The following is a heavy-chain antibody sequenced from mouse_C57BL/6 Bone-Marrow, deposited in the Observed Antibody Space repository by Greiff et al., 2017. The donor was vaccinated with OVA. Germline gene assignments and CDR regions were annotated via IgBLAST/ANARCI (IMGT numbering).Heavy chain of an antibody. CDR2: ISGGGGHT. Sequence: EVMLVESGGGLVKPGGSLKLSCAASGFTFSSYTMSWVRQTPEKRLEWVATISGGGGHTYYPDSVKGRFTISRDNAKNTLYLKMSSLRSEDTALYYCANEVADWGQGTLVTVSA. V-gene: IGHV5-9*01. CDR1: GFTFSSYT. CDR3: ANEVAD. J-gene: IGHJ3*01.